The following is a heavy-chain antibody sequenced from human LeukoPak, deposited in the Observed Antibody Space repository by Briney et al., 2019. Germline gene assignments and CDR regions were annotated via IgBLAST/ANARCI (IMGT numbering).Heavy chain of an antibody. CDR1: GYTFTGYG. CDR3: ARNYDFWSGYYGIYYYYYMDV. J-gene: IGHJ6*03. CDR2: ISAYNGNT. V-gene: IGHV1-18*01. Sequence: GASVKVSCKASGYTFTGYGISWVRQAPGQGLEWMGWISAYNGNTNYAQKLQGRVTMTTDTSTSTAYMELRSLRSDDTAVYYCARNYDFWSGYYGIYYYYYMDVWGKGTTVTVSS. D-gene: IGHD3-3*01.